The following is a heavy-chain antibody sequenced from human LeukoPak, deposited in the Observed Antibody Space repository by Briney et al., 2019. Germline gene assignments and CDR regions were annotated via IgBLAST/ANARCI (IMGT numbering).Heavy chain of an antibody. D-gene: IGHD1-14*01. Sequence: ASVKVSCKASGYTFTSYDINWVRQATGQGLEWMGIINPSGGSTSYAQKFQGRVTMTRDTSTSTVYMELSSLRSEDTAVYYCARDPDQFSRKSRKNWFDPWGQGTLVTVSS. J-gene: IGHJ5*02. CDR2: INPSGGST. CDR3: ARDPDQFSRKSRKNWFDP. CDR1: GYTFTSYD. V-gene: IGHV1-46*01.